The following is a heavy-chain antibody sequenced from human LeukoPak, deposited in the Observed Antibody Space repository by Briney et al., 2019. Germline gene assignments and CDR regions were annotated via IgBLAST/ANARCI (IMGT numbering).Heavy chain of an antibody. Sequence: TSETLSLTCTVSGGSISSGGYYWSWIRQPPGKGLEWIGYIYYSGSTYYNPSLKSRVTMSVDTSKNQFSLKLSSVTAVDTAVYYCARNGYCSGGSCRYYYYGMDVWGQGTTVTVSS. V-gene: IGHV4-61*08. J-gene: IGHJ6*02. CDR3: ARNGYCSGGSCRYYYYGMDV. D-gene: IGHD2-15*01. CDR2: IYYSGST. CDR1: GGSISSGGYY.